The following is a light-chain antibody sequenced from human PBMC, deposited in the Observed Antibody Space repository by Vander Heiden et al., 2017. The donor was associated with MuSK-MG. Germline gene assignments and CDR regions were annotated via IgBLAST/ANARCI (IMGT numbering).Light chain of an antibody. Sequence: QSVLTQPPSVSAAPGQTVTIPCSGSNSNIGRKSVSWYQQLPGTAPKLLIYDNNKRPSGIPDRFSGSKSGTSATLGITGLQTGDEADYYCGTWDNSLNGGVFGGGTKLTVL. J-gene: IGLJ2*01. V-gene: IGLV1-51*01. CDR1: NSNIGRKS. CDR3: GTWDNSLNGGV. CDR2: DNN.